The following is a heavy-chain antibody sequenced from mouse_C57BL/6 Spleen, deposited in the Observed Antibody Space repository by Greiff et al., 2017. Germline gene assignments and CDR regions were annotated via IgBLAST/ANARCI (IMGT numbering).Heavy chain of an antibody. CDR3: AGSNYGNSYVGG. CDR2: INPSSGYT. CDR1: GYTFTSYW. V-gene: IGHV1-7*01. J-gene: IGHJ2*01. D-gene: IGHD1-1*01. Sequence: QVQLQQSGAELAKPGASVKLSCKASGYTFTSYWMHWVKQRPGQGLEWIGDINPSSGYTKYNQKFKDKATLTADKSSSTAYMQLSSLTYEDSAVYYCAGSNYGNSYVGGWGAGATLSVS.